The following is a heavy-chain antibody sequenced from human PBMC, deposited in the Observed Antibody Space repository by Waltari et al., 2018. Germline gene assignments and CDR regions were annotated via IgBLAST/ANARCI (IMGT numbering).Heavy chain of an antibody. CDR1: GDSLSSSYV. Sequence: QLQLQESGPGLVKPSGTLSLSCAVSGDSLSSSYVWNWVRQSPQKGLEWMGQGRGSGTTNDKPSFASRVTISLDTSNDQFSLKLTSATAADTAVYYCARDRGRGLFLDTWGPGILVSVSP. J-gene: IGHJ5*02. CDR3: ARDRGRGLFLDT. CDR2: GRGSGTT. D-gene: IGHD2-15*01. V-gene: IGHV4-4*02.